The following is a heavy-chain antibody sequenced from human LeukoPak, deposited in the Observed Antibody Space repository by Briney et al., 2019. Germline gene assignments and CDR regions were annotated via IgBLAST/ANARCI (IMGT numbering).Heavy chain of an antibody. CDR1: GFTFSGYA. J-gene: IGHJ3*01. D-gene: IGHD2/OR15-2a*01. Sequence: GGSLRLSCATSGFTFSGYAMNWVRQAPGKGLEWVSAISGRGDSTYYADSVRGRFTISRDKSQNTLFLQMNSLRAEDTAVYYCAKGPSNSNFLTSDLWGQGTMVTVSS. V-gene: IGHV3-23*01. CDR3: AKGPSNSNFLTSDL. CDR2: ISGRGDST.